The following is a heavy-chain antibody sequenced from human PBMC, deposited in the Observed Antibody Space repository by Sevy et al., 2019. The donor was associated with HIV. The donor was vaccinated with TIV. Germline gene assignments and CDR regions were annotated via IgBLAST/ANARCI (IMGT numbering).Heavy chain of an antibody. Sequence: GGSLRLSCAASGFTFSSYAMSWVRQAPGKGLQWVSAISGSGGSTYYADSVKGRFTISRDNSKNTLYLQMNSLRAEDTAVYYCAKQYYYDSSGYYGGAFDIWGQWTMVTVS. CDR1: GFTFSSYA. D-gene: IGHD3-22*01. J-gene: IGHJ3*02. CDR2: ISGSGGST. V-gene: IGHV3-23*01. CDR3: AKQYYYDSSGYYGGAFDI.